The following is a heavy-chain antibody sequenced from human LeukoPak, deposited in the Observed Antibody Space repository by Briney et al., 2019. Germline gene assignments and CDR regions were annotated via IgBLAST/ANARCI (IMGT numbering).Heavy chain of an antibody. CDR1: GFTFSSYG. V-gene: IGHV3-30*03. Sequence: GGSLRLSCAASGFTFSSYGMHWVRQAPGKGLEWVAVISYDGSDKYYADSVKGRFTISRDNSKNTLYLQMNSLRAEDTAVYYCASVPFDYSIHNYYYYYGMDVWGQGTTVTVSS. D-gene: IGHD4-11*01. J-gene: IGHJ6*02. CDR3: ASVPFDYSIHNYYYYYGMDV. CDR2: ISYDGSDK.